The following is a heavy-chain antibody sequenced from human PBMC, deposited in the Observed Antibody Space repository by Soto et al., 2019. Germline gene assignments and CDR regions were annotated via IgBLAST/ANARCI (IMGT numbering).Heavy chain of an antibody. J-gene: IGHJ4*02. CDR1: SGSIDNVYW. V-gene: IGHV4-4*02. CDR3: ARHAVHSSGFTDY. Sequence: PSETLSLTCAVSSGSIDNVYWWSWVRQSPGKGLEWIGETSHDGVTNYNPSLEGRVTISIDKSKNQFSLKLSSVTAADTAVYYCARHAVHSSGFTDYWGQGTLVTVSS. D-gene: IGHD6-19*01. CDR2: TSHDGVT.